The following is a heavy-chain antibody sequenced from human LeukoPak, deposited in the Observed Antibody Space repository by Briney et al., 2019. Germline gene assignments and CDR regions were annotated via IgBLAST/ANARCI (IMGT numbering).Heavy chain of an antibody. CDR1: GYSFTSYW. D-gene: IGHD2-2*01. V-gene: IGHV5-10-1*01. CDR2: IDPSDSYT. CDR3: ARQPWVVPAAIVGRDEYYYYGMDV. J-gene: IGHJ6*02. Sequence: GESLKISCKVYGYSFTSYWISWVRQMPGKGLEWMGRIDPSDSYTNYSPSFQGHVTISADKSISTAYLQWSSLKASDTAMYYCARQPWVVPAAIVGRDEYYYYGMDVWGQGTTVTVSS.